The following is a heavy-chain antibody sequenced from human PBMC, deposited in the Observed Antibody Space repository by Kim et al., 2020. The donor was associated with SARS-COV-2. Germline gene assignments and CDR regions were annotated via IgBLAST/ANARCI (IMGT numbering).Heavy chain of an antibody. CDR2: INHAGST. V-gene: IGHV4-34*01. J-gene: IGHJ4*02. CDR3: ARGVPGY. Sequence: SETLSLTCAVYGGSFSGYQWSWVRQSPGKGLEWIGQINHAGSTKYNPYLKSRVTLSVDTSKNQFSLKLTSVTAADTGVYYCARGVPGYWGQGSLVTVSS. CDR1: GGSFSGYQ.